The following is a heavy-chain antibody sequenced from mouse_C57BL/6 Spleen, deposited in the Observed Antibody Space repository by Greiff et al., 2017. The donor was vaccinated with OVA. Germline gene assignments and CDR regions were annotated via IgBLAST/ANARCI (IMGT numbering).Heavy chain of an antibody. CDR1: GFTFSSYA. V-gene: IGHV5-4*01. CDR2: ISDGGSYT. D-gene: IGHD2-1*01. J-gene: IGHJ3*01. CDR3: AREDGNYGAY. Sequence: DVHLVESGGGLVKPGGSLKLSCAASGFTFSSYAMSWVRQTPEKRLEWVATISDGGSYTYYPDNVKGRFTISRDNAKNNLYLQMSHLKSEDTAMYYCAREDGNYGAYWGQGTLVTVSA.